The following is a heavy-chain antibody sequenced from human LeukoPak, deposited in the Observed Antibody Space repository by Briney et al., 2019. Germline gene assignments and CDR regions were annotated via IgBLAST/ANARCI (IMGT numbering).Heavy chain of an antibody. CDR3: ARAMYYYDSSGYYPTLGY. V-gene: IGHV1-2*02. CDR1: GGTFSSYA. CDR2: INPNSGGT. Sequence: ASVKVSCKASGGTFSSYAISWVRQAPGQGLEWMGWINPNSGGTNYAQKFQGRVTMTRDTSISTAYMELSRLRSDDTAVYYCARAMYYYDSSGYYPTLGYWGQGTLVTVSS. J-gene: IGHJ4*02. D-gene: IGHD3-22*01.